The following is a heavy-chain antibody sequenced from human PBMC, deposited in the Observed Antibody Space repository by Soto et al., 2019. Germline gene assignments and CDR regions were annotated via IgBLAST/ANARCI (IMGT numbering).Heavy chain of an antibody. J-gene: IGHJ5*02. D-gene: IGHD6-19*01. Sequence: GGSLRLSGAASGFTFKGSAMSWVRQAPGKGLEWVASISDTGASTWYAEAVRGRLSISRDNSKNTLYLQMNSVRGEDTAVYYCAKGRGSGWACYFDTWGQGTMLPISS. CDR1: GFTFKGSA. CDR2: ISDTGAST. CDR3: AKGRGSGWACYFDT. V-gene: IGHV3-23*01.